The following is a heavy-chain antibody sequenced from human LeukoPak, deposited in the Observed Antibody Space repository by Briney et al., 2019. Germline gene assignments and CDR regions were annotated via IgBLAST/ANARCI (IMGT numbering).Heavy chain of an antibody. J-gene: IGHJ4*02. V-gene: IGHV3-7*01. CDR3: ATRAHSAFDY. Sequence: GGSLRLSCEASGFTFSSYWMNWVRQVPGKGLEWVANIKQDGSEKYYVDSVKGRFTISRDNAKNSLYLQMNSLRAEDTAVYYCATRAHSAFDYWGQGTLVTVSS. CDR1: GFTFSSYW. CDR2: IKQDGSEK. D-gene: IGHD1-26*01.